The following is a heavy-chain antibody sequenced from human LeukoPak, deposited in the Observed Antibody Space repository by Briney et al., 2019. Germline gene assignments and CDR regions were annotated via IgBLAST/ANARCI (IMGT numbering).Heavy chain of an antibody. CDR3: ARAIVVVVTAPPYWYFDL. V-gene: IGHV4-4*08. CDR2: IYNFGST. D-gene: IGHD2-21*02. CDR1: GGSISSYY. Sequence: SETLSLTCTVSGGSISSYYWSWMRQSPGKGLEWVGHIYNFGSTNYNPSLKSRVTISVDTSKNQFSLKLSSVTAADTAVYYRARAIVVVVTAPPYWYFDLWGRGTLVTVSS. J-gene: IGHJ2*01.